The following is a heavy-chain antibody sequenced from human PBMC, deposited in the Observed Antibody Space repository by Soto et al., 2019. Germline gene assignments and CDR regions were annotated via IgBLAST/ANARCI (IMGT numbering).Heavy chain of an antibody. CDR2: IKSKTNGGAA. Sequence: GSLRLSCVASGLTFSNVWMTWVRQAPGKGLEWVGRIKSKTNGGAAEYATPVKGRFIISRDDSRNTMYLQMDSLKVEDTAMYFCTTGGGTISSVEDAWGQGTTVTVSS. J-gene: IGHJ5*02. V-gene: IGHV3-15*01. CDR3: TTGGGTISSVEDA. D-gene: IGHD3-16*01. CDR1: GLTFSNVW.